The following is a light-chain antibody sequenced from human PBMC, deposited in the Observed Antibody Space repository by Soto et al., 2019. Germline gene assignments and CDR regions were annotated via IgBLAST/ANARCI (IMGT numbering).Light chain of an antibody. CDR3: QQSYSTTWT. CDR2: AAS. V-gene: IGKV1-39*01. Sequence: DIQMTQSRSTLSASVGDRVTITCWSSQGISSYLNWYQQKPGKAPKLLIYAASSLQSGVPSRFSGSGSETDFTLTISSLQPEHFATYSCQQSYSTTWTFGQGTKADIK. J-gene: IGKJ1*01. CDR1: QGISSY.